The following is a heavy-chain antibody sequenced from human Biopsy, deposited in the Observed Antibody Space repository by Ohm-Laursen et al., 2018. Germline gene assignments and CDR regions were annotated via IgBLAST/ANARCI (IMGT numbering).Heavy chain of an antibody. D-gene: IGHD2-2*01. J-gene: IGHJ6*02. CDR3: ASVAGPRTDYYYSNMDV. Sequence: TLSLTCTVSGGSISGSSWSWIRQAPGKGLEWIGYISYSRDTNCNPSLKSRITISVDTSKNQFSLRLSSVTAADTAVYYCASVAGPRTDYYYSNMDVWGRGTTVTVS. CDR2: ISYSRDT. CDR1: GGSISGSS. V-gene: IGHV4-59*12.